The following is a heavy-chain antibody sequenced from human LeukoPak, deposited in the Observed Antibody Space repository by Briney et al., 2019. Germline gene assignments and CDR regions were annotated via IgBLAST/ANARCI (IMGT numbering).Heavy chain of an antibody. CDR3: ARRIDLAGSTFDY. J-gene: IGHJ4*02. V-gene: IGHV4-39*01. CDR2: IYYSGST. D-gene: IGHD3-9*01. CDR1: GGFISSRSHY. Sequence: SDPLSLICTVSGGFISSRSHYWCWIRHPPGKQLHSLGSIYYSGSTSYNPSLKRRVTISVDTTKNQYYLKLSAVTAANTAVYYCARRIDLAGSTFDYWGQGALVTVSS.